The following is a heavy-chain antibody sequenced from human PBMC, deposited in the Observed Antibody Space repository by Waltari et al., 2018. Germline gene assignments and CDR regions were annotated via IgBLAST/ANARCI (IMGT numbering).Heavy chain of an antibody. V-gene: IGHV3-23*01. Sequence: EVQMLESGGGLVQPGGSLRLSCAASGFTFSRYCLTWVRRLPGKGLEWVSVIRGSGGETFYADSVKGRFTISRDNSKNTLYLQMNSLRVEDTAVYYCAKDPNGDYVGAFDTWGQGTMVTVSS. CDR3: AKDPNGDYVGAFDT. J-gene: IGHJ3*02. CDR2: IRGSGGET. CDR1: GFTFSRYC. D-gene: IGHD4-17*01.